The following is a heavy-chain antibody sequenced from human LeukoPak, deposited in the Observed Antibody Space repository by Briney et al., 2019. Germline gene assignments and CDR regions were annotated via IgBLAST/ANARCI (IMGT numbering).Heavy chain of an antibody. CDR3: AKRTLVRGVQFDAFDI. V-gene: IGHV3-66*02. D-gene: IGHD3-10*01. CDR1: RFTVSSNY. CDR2: IYSGGST. J-gene: IGHJ3*02. Sequence: GGSLRLSCAVSRFTVSSNYMTWVRQAAGKGLEWVSVIYSGGSTYYADSVRGRFTISRDNSKNTLFLQMNSLRAEDTAVYYCAKRTLVRGVQFDAFDIWGQGTMVTVSS.